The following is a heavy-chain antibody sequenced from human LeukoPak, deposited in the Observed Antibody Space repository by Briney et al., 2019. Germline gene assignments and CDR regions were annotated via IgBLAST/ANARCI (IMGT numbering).Heavy chain of an antibody. J-gene: IGHJ4*02. CDR2: INPNSGGT. CDR3: ARSPSYYDILTGYYRGDFDY. V-gene: IGHV1-2*06. CDR1: GYTFTGYY. D-gene: IGHD3-9*01. Sequence: ASVKVSCKASGYTFTGYYMHWVRQAPGQGLEWMGRINPNSGGTNYAQKFQGRVTMTRDTSINTAYMELSRLRSDDTAVYYCARSPSYYDILTGYYRGDFDYWGQGTLVTVSS.